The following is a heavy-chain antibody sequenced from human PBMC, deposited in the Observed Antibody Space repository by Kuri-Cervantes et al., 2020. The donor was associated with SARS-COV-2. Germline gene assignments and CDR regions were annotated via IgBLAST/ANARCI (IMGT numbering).Heavy chain of an antibody. CDR3: ARGGYITIFGVVISEDAFDI. D-gene: IGHD3-3*01. Sequence: SVKVSCKASGGTFSSYAISWVRQAPGQGLEWMGGIIPIFGTANYAQKFQGRVTITADESTSTAYMELSSLRSEDTAVYYCARGGYITIFGVVISEDAFDIWGQGTMVTDSS. J-gene: IGHJ3*02. CDR1: GGTFSSYA. CDR2: IIPIFGTA. V-gene: IGHV1-69*13.